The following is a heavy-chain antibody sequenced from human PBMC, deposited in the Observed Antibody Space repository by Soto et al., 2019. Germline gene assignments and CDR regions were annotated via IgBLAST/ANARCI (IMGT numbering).Heavy chain of an antibody. J-gene: IGHJ3*02. CDR1: GFTFPSSA. CDR3: AAARYYYDSSGYYPGGAFDI. V-gene: IGHV1-58*01. Sequence: SVKVSSKASGFTFPSSAVQWVRQARGQRLEWIGWIVVGSGNTNYAQKFQERVTITRDMSTSTAYMELSSLRSEDTAVYYCAAARYYYDSSGYYPGGAFDIWGQGTMVTVSS. D-gene: IGHD3-22*01. CDR2: IVVGSGNT.